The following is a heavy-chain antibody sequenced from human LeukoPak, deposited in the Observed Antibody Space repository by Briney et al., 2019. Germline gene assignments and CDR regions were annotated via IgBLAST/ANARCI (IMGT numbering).Heavy chain of an antibody. Sequence: PGGSLRLSCAASGFTFSDYIMNWVRQAPGKGLEWVASISRNSTYIHYADSVKGRFTISRDNARSSLFLQMNSLRAEDTAIYYCARDEGYYFDSWGQGTQVTVPS. CDR3: ARDEGYYFDS. CDR1: GFTFSDYI. V-gene: IGHV3-21*01. CDR2: ISRNSTYI. J-gene: IGHJ4*02.